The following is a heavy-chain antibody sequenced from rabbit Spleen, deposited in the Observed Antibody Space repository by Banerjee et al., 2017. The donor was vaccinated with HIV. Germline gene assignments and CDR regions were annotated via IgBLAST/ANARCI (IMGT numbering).Heavy chain of an antibody. CDR1: GFDFNGYY. CDR2: IDPIFSGT. Sequence: QLVESGGGLVQPGGSLKLSCKASGFDFNGYYLSWVRQAPGKGLEWIGYIDPIFSGTYYANWVNGRFTISSHNAQNTLYLQLNSLTAADTATYFCVRARPYPFVLWGPGTLVTVS. J-gene: IGHJ4*01. CDR3: VRARPYPFVL. V-gene: IGHV1S7*01. D-gene: IGHD1-1*01.